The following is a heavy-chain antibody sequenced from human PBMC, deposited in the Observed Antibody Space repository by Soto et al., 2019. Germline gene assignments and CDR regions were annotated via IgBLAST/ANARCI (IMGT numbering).Heavy chain of an antibody. D-gene: IGHD3-22*01. CDR1: GGSFSGGD. CDR2: INHSGST. J-gene: IGHJ4*02. V-gene: IGHV4-34*01. CDR3: ARDYYATSGRPNIDY. Sequence: SETLSLTCTVSGGSFSGGDWSWSRQPPGKGMEWIGEINHSGSTNYNPSLKSRVTISVDTSKNQFSLKLSSVTAADTAVYYCARDYYATSGRPNIDYLRQGTPVTVYS.